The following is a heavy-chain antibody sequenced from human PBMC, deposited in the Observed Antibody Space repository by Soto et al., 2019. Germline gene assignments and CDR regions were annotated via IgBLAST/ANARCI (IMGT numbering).Heavy chain of an antibody. J-gene: IGHJ3*02. V-gene: IGHV3-21*01. CDR2: ISSSSSYI. CDR3: AREGGGDAFDI. CDR1: GFTFSSYS. D-gene: IGHD3-16*01. Sequence: EVQLVESGGGLVKPGGSLRLSCAASGFTFSSYSMNWVRQAPGKGLEWVSSISSSSSYIYYADSVKGRFTISRDNAKNSLDLQRKSLRAEDTAVDYCAREGGGDAFDIWGQGTMVTVSS.